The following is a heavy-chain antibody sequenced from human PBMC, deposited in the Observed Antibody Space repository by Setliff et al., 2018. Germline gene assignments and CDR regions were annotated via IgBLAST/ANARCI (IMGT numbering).Heavy chain of an antibody. D-gene: IGHD2-21*01. CDR3: ARYIPSAGCFDP. CDR1: GVSIRSYY. CDR2: ISHGVST. V-gene: IGHV4-4*09. J-gene: IGHJ5*02. Sequence: SETLSLTCTVSGVSIRSYYWSWIRQPPGKGLEYIGHISHGVSTSYNPSLRSRVTISVDTSKKQFSLMLTSVTAADTAVYYCARYIPSAGCFDPWGQGALVTVS.